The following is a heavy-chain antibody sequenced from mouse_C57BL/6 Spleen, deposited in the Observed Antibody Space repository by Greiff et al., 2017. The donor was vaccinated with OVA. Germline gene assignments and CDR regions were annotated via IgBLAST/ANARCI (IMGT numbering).Heavy chain of an antibody. CDR1: GYSITSGYY. Sequence: VQLQQSGPGLVKPSQSLSLTCSVPGYSITSGYYWNWIRQFPGNKLEWMGYISYDGSNNYNPSLKNRISITRDTSKNQFFLKLNSVTTEDTATYYCARQGSLGAYWGQGTLVTVSA. CDR2: ISYDGSN. V-gene: IGHV3-6*01. CDR3: ARQGSLGAY. J-gene: IGHJ3*01. D-gene: IGHD4-1*01.